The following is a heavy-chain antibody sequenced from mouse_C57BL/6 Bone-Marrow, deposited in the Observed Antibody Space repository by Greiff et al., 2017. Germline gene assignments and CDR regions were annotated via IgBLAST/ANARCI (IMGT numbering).Heavy chain of an antibody. CDR1: GFSLTSYG. CDR2: IWSDGST. Sequence: VQGVESGPGLVAPSQTLSITCTASGFSLTSYGVHWVRQPPGKGLEWLVVIWSDGSTTYNTALNSRLSIRKDNSKSQVFLKMNSLQTDDTAMYYCARSIGYYAMDYWGQGTSVTVSS. CDR3: ARSIGYYAMDY. J-gene: IGHJ4*01. V-gene: IGHV2-6*03. D-gene: IGHD2-3*01.